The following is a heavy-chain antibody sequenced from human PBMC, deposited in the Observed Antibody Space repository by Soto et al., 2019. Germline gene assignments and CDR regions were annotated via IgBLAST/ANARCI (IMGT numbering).Heavy chain of an antibody. Sequence: GGSLRLSCAASGFTFSSYAMSWVRQAPGKGLEWVSAISGSGGSTYYADSVKGRFTISRDNSKNTLYLQMNSLRAEDTAVYYCAKAGRGYVWGSYRWFDPWGQGTLVTVSS. CDR1: GFTFSSYA. V-gene: IGHV3-23*01. CDR3: AKAGRGYVWGSYRWFDP. CDR2: ISGSGGST. D-gene: IGHD3-16*02. J-gene: IGHJ5*02.